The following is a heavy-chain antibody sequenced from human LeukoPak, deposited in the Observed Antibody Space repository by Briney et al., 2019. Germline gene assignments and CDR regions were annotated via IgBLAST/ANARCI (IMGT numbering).Heavy chain of an antibody. CDR1: GGSFSGYY. D-gene: IGHD2-2*01. Sequence: SETLSLTCAVYGGSFSGYYWSWIRQPPGKGLEWIGEINHSGSTNYNPSLKSRVTISVDTSKNQFSLKPSSVTAADTAVYYCARPLAGSTSYRALGYWGQGTLVTVSS. J-gene: IGHJ4*02. CDR2: INHSGST. V-gene: IGHV4-34*01. CDR3: ARPLAGSTSYRALGY.